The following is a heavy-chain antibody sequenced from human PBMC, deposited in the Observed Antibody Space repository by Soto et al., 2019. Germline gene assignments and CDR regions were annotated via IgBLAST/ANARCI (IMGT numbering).Heavy chain of an antibody. CDR2: IYYSGST. J-gene: IGHJ4*02. D-gene: IGHD4-17*01. V-gene: IGHV4-59*08. CDR1: GGSISSYY. Sequence: QVQLQESGPGLVKPSETLSLTCTVSGGSISSYYWSWIRQPPGKGLEWIGYIYYSGSTNYNPSLTTRVTIAVDTSKNQFSLQLSSVTAADTAVYYCARRYGVSFDYWGQGTLVTVSS. CDR3: ARRYGVSFDY.